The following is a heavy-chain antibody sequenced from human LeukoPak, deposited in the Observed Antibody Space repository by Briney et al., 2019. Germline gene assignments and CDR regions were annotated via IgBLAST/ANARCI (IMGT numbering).Heavy chain of an antibody. Sequence: GGSLRLSCEGSAFIFSGHWMNWVRQAPGKGLEWVSAISGTDTNTYYADSVKGRFTISRDNSKNTLYLQMNSLRAEDTAVYYCAIREPIGYWGQGALVTVSS. V-gene: IGHV3-23*01. J-gene: IGHJ4*02. D-gene: IGHD1-14*01. CDR2: ISGTDTNT. CDR3: AIREPIGY. CDR1: AFIFSGHW.